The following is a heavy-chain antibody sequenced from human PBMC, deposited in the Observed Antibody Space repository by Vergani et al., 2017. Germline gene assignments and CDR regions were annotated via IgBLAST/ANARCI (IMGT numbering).Heavy chain of an antibody. CDR1: GFTFSSYS. D-gene: IGHD3-10*01. J-gene: IGHJ4*02. CDR3: AKDGSGSYPTFDY. V-gene: IGHV3-21*04. Sequence: EVQLVESGGGLVKRGGSLRLSCAASGFTFSSYSMNWVRQAPGKGLEWVSSISSSSSYIHYSDSLKGRFTISRDNSKNTLYLQMNSLRAEDTAVYYCAKDGSGSYPTFDYWGQGTLVTVSS. CDR2: ISSSSSYI.